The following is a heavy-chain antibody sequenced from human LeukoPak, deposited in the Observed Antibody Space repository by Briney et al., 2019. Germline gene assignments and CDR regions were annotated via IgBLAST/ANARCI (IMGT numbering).Heavy chain of an antibody. V-gene: IGHV3-23*01. J-gene: IGHJ5*02. Sequence: GGSLRLSCAASGLHFSGTAMSWVRQAPGKGLEWVSAISHDGMNAYYADSVKGRFTISRANSKKTVSLEMSSLTAADTGVYYCAKDGAQYSSGPECDPRGQGALVTVSP. D-gene: IGHD6-19*01. CDR2: ISHDGMNA. CDR3: AKDGAQYSSGPECDP. CDR1: GLHFSGTA.